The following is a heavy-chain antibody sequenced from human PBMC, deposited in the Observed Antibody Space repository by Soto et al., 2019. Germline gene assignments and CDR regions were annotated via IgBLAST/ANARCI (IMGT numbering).Heavy chain of an antibody. CDR1: GFTFSSYA. J-gene: IGHJ3*02. CDR2: ISGSGGST. D-gene: IGHD2-8*01. Sequence: GGSLRLSCAASGFTFSSYAMSWVRQAPGKGLEWVSAISGSGGSTYYADSVKGRFTISRDNSKNTLYLQMNSLRAEDTAVYYCAKDLKKGYCTNGVCYYDAFDIWGQGTMVTVSS. CDR3: AKDLKKGYCTNGVCYYDAFDI. V-gene: IGHV3-23*01.